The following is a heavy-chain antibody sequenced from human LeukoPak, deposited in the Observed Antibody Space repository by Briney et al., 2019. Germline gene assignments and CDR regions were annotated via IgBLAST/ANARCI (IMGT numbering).Heavy chain of an antibody. D-gene: IGHD3-10*01. CDR1: GGSISSSSYY. Sequence: PSETLSFTCTVSGGSISSSSYYWGWIRQPPGKGLEWIGSIYYSGSTHYNPSLKSRVTISVDTSKNQFSLKLSSVTAADTAVYYCATHGSGSPPHWSQGTLVTVSS. CDR3: ATHGSGSPPH. CDR2: IYYSGST. V-gene: IGHV4-39*01. J-gene: IGHJ4*02.